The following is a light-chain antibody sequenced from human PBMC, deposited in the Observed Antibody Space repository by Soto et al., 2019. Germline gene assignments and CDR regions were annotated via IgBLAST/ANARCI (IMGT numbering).Light chain of an antibody. V-gene: IGKV3-20*01. CDR2: GAS. J-gene: IGKJ1*01. Sequence: EIVLTQSPATLSLSPGERATLSCRASQSVSSYLAWYQQKPGQAPRLLIYGASSRATGIPDRFSGSGSGTDFTLTISRLEPEEFAVYYCQQYGSSPAWTFGEGSKVDI. CDR1: QSVSSY. CDR3: QQYGSSPAWT.